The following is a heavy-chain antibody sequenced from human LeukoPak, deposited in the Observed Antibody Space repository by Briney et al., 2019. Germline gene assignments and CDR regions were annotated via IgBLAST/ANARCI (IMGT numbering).Heavy chain of an antibody. CDR1: GGSFSTYA. V-gene: IGHV1-69*01. J-gene: IGHJ6*02. CDR2: IIPFFGTP. CDR3: ARYKVPPHQDSSMVPGVYYYYGMDV. D-gene: IGHD3-10*01. Sequence: ASVKVSCKASGGSFSTYAISWVRQAPGQGLEWMGGIIPFFGTPSYAQKLHGRVTIIAEESTNTAYMEVSSLRSEDTALYYCARYKVPPHQDSSMVPGVYYYYGMDVWGLGTTVTVSS.